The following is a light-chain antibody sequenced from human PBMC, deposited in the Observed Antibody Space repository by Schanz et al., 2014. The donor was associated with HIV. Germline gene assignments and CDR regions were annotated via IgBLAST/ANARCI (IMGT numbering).Light chain of an antibody. CDR2: GAS. CDR3: QQYNDSPFT. Sequence: EIVLTQSPGTLSLSPGERATLSCRASQTLSSNYLAWYPPTPGQAPRLLIYGASTRAAGIPDRVSGRGSGTDFTLTISRLEPEDFAVYYCQQYNDSPFTFGPGTKVDIK. J-gene: IGKJ3*01. V-gene: IGKV3-20*01. CDR1: QTLSSNY.